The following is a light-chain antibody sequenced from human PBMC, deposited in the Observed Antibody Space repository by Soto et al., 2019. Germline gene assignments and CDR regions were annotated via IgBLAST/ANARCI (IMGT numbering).Light chain of an antibody. Sequence: EIVMTQSPATLSVSPGERATRSCRASQGIGDTLAWYQHKPGQTPRLLIHRTSNRATGIPDRFSGSGSGTDFTLTISRLEPEDFAVYWCQQYDSSPRTFGQGTKVDIK. V-gene: IGKV3-20*01. CDR1: QGIGDT. CDR2: RTS. CDR3: QQYDSSPRT. J-gene: IGKJ1*01.